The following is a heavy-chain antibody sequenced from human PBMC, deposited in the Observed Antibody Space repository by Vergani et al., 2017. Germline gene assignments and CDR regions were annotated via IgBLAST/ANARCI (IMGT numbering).Heavy chain of an antibody. CDR2: INWNGGTT. V-gene: IGHV3-20*01. D-gene: IGHD2-2*01. Sequence: EVQLVESGGGVVRPGGSLRLSCAASGFTFDDYGMSWVRQAPGKGLEWVSGINWNGGTTGYAYSVKGRFTISRDNAKNSLYLQMNSLRAEDTALYHCARASIDCSSTSCSFNYWGQGTLVTVSS. J-gene: IGHJ4*02. CDR3: ARASIDCSSTSCSFNY. CDR1: GFTFDDYG.